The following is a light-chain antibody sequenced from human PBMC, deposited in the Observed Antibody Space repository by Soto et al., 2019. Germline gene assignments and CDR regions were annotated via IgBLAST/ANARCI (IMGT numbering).Light chain of an antibody. CDR2: GPS. Sequence: AIQMTQSPSSLSASVGDRVTITCRASQGIRTELGWYQQKPGKAPNLLIYGPSTLQSGVSSRFSGSGSGTDFTLTISSLQPEDFATYYCLQDSSYPRTFGQGTKVEIK. J-gene: IGKJ1*01. CDR3: LQDSSYPRT. V-gene: IGKV1-6*01. CDR1: QGIRTE.